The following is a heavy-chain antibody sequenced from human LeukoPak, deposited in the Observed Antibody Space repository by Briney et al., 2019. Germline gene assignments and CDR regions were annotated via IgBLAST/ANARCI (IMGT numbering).Heavy chain of an antibody. CDR1: GFTFSSYG. Sequence: AGSLRLSCAASGFTFSSYGMHWVRQAPGKGLEWWAVMSCDGSSKYYADYVKGRFTSARDNAENTMYLQTNSLRVEDTAVYYCAKGAWRLTVAFDYWGQGALVTVSS. J-gene: IGHJ4*02. D-gene: IGHD3-3*01. CDR3: AKGAWRLTVAFDY. V-gene: IGHV3-30*18. CDR2: MSCDGSSK.